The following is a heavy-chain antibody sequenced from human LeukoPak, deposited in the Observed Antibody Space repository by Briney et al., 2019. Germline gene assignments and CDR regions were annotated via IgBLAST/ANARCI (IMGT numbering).Heavy chain of an antibody. J-gene: IGHJ4*02. CDR3: ARVRFLEWGSLDY. D-gene: IGHD3-3*01. V-gene: IGHV3-7*01. CDR2: IKQDGSEK. CDR1: GFTFSSYW. Sequence: PGGSLRLSCAAPGFTFSSYWMSWVRQAPGKGLEWVANIKQDGSEKYYVDSVKGRFTISRDNAKNSLYLQMNSLRAEDTAVYYCARVRFLEWGSLDYWGQGTLVTVSS.